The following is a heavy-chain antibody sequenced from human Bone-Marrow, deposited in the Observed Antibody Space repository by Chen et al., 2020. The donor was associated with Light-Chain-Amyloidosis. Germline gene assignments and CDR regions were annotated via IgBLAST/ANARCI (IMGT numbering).Heavy chain of an antibody. CDR2: IYPDDSDA. CDR1: GYTFPNYW. D-gene: IGHD6-25*01. CDR3: ARRRDGYTFDY. V-gene: IGHV5-51*01. Sequence: EVQLEQSGPEVKKHGESLKISCKGSGYTFPNYWIAWVRQMTGKGLEWMGVIYPDDSDARYIPSFEGQVTISADKSITTAYLQWRGMKAADTAMYYCARRRDGYTFDYWCQGPLVNVSS. J-gene: IGHJ4*02.